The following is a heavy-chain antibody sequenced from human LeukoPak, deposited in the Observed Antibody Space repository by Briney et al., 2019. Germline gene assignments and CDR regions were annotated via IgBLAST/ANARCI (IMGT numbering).Heavy chain of an antibody. CDR2: IRSKANSYAT. Sequence: GGSLRLSCAASGFTFSGSAMHWVRQASGKGLEWVGRIRSKANSYATAYAASVKGRFTVSRDNAKNSLYLQMNSLRVEDTAVYYCARWLYSSGWAIDYWGQGTLVTVSS. J-gene: IGHJ4*02. CDR1: GFTFSGSA. V-gene: IGHV3-73*01. CDR3: ARWLYSSGWAIDY. D-gene: IGHD6-19*01.